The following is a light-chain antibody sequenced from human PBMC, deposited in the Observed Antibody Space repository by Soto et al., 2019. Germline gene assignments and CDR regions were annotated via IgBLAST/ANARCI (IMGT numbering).Light chain of an antibody. CDR1: SSDVGAYNY. Sequence: QSALTQPASVSGSPGQSITISCTGTSSDVGAYNYVSWYQQHPGKAPRLMIYDVNNRPSGVSNRFSGSKSGNTASLTISGLQAEDEADYYCSSFTGSSTYVFGPGTKVTVL. J-gene: IGLJ1*01. CDR3: SSFTGSSTYV. CDR2: DVN. V-gene: IGLV2-14*01.